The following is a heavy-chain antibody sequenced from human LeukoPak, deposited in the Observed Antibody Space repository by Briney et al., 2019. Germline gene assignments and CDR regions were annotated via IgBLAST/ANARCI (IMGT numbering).Heavy chain of an antibody. V-gene: IGHV1-46*01. D-gene: IGHD2-21*02. CDR2: INPSGGST. J-gene: IGHJ4*02. CDR3: ARVAPPLLCGGDCEIVY. CDR1: GYTFTSYY. Sequence: ASVKVSCKASGYTFTSYYMHWVRQAPGQGLEWMGIINPSGGSTSYAQKFQGRVTMTRDTSTSTVYMELSSLRSEDTAVYYCARVAPPLLCGGDCEIVYWGQGTLVTVSS.